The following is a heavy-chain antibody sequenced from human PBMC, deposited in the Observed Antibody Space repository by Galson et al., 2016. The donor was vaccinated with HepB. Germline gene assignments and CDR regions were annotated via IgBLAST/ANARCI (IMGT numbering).Heavy chain of an antibody. Sequence: SLRLSCAASGFIFNSHAMNWVRQAPGKGLEWVAVISYDGRNEYYADSVKGRFTTSRDNSKNTLYLHMNSLRAEDTAVYYCARDRRGGSNTLGYWGQGTLVTVSS. D-gene: IGHD1-26*01. CDR1: GFIFNSHA. V-gene: IGHV3-30*04. CDR2: ISYDGRNE. CDR3: ARDRRGGSNTLGY. J-gene: IGHJ4*02.